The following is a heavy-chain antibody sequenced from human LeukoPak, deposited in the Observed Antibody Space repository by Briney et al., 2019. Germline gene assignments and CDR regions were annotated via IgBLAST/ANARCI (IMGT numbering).Heavy chain of an antibody. D-gene: IGHD3-10*01. V-gene: IGHV3-23*01. CDR1: GFTFSSYA. J-gene: IGHJ3*02. CDR3: ARELLNNDAFDI. CDR2: ISGSGGST. Sequence: GGSLRLSCAASGFTFSSYAMSWVRQAPGKGLEWVSAISGSGGSTYYADSVKGRFTISRDNAKNSLYLHMNSLRAEDTAVYYCARELLNNDAFDIWGQGTIVTVSS.